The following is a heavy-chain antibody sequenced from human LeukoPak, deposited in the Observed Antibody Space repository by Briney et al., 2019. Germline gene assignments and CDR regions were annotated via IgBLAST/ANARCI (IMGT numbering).Heavy chain of an antibody. Sequence: SQTLSLTCTVSGGSISSGGYYWSWIRQHPGKGLEWIGYIYYSGSTYYNPSLKSRVTISVDTSKNQFSLKLSSVTAADTAVYYCAREKAMTPNYFDYWGQGTLVTVSS. CDR3: AREKAMTPNYFDY. J-gene: IGHJ4*02. V-gene: IGHV4-31*03. CDR2: IYYSGST. CDR1: GGSISSGGYY.